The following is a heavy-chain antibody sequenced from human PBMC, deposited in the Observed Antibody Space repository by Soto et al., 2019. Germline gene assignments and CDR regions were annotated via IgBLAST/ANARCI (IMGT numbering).Heavy chain of an antibody. CDR2: ISAAGDP. J-gene: IGHJ6*02. CDR1: GFTFRNYA. V-gene: IGHV3-13*05. Sequence: EVQLVESGGGLVQPGGSLRLSCEASGFTFRNYAMHWVRQGTGKGLEWVSGISAAGDPDYADSVEGRFTISRENAQNSFFLQMNSLRVGDTAVYCARTDRDFYGLDVWGQGTTVIVSS. CDR3: ARTDRDFYGLDV.